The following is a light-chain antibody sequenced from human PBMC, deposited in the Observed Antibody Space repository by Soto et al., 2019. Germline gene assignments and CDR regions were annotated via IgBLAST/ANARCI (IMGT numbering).Light chain of an antibody. CDR3: AAWDDSLNGEV. J-gene: IGLJ1*01. CDR1: SSNIGSNT. CDR2: SNN. Sequence: QSVLNQPPSASGTPGQRVTISCSGSSSNIGSNTVNWYQQLPGTAPKLLIYSNNQRPSGVPDRFSGSKSGTSASLAISGLQSEDEADYYCAAWDDSLNGEVFGTGTKATVL. V-gene: IGLV1-44*01.